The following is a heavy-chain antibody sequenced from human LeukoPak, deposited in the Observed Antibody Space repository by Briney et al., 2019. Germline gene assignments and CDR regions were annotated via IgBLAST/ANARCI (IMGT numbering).Heavy chain of an antibody. V-gene: IGHV4-59*01. Sequence: SETLPLTCTVSGGSISNKYWSWIRQPPGKGLEWIGYIYYSGSTNYNPSLKSRVTISVDTSKNQFSLKLSSVTAADTAVYYCARAGIGFWSGFDYWGQGTLVTVSS. CDR2: IYYSGST. CDR1: GGSISNKY. J-gene: IGHJ4*02. CDR3: ARAGIGFWSGFDY. D-gene: IGHD3-3*01.